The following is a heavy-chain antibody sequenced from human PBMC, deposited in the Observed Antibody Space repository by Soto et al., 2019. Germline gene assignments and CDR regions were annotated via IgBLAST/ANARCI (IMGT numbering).Heavy chain of an antibody. CDR3: AHSKRSKVSGYSSSSVGGFDY. CDR2: IYWDDDK. J-gene: IGHJ4*02. Sequence: SGPTLVKPTQTLTLTCTFSGFSLSTSGVGVGWIRQPPGKALEWLALIYWDDDKRYSPYLKSRLTITKDTSKNQVVLTMTNMDPVDTATYYCAHSKRSKVSGYSSSSVGGFDYWGQGTLVTVSS. D-gene: IGHD6-13*01. V-gene: IGHV2-5*02. CDR1: GFSLSTSGVG.